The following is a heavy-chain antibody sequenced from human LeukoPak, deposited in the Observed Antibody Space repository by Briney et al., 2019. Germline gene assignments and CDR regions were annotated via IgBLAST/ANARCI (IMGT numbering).Heavy chain of an antibody. J-gene: IGHJ4*02. Sequence: GGSLRLSCAASGFTFSSYAMSWVRQAPGKGLEWVSAISGSGGSTYYADSVKGRFTISRDNSKSTLYLQMNSLRAEDTAVYYCAKDWAPYDSSGCYYFDYWGQGTLVTVSS. CDR2: ISGSGGST. CDR3: AKDWAPYDSSGCYYFDY. CDR1: GFTFSSYA. V-gene: IGHV3-23*01. D-gene: IGHD3-22*01.